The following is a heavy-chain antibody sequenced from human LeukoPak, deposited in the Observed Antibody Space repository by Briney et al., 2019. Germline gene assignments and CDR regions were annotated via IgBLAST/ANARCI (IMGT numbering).Heavy chain of an antibody. CDR2: ISAYNGNT. J-gene: IGHJ3*02. CDR3: ARVAVGAHDAFDI. V-gene: IGHV1-18*01. D-gene: IGHD1-26*01. CDR1: GYTFTSYG. Sequence: EASVKFSCKASGYTFTSYGISWVRQAPGQGLEWMGWISAYNGNTNYAQKLQGRVTMTTDTSTSTAYMELRSLRSDDTAVYYCARVAVGAHDAFDIWGQGTMVTVSS.